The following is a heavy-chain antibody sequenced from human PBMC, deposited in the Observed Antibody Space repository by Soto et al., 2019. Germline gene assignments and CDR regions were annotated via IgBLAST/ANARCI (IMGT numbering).Heavy chain of an antibody. Sequence: QVQLVESGGGVVQPGRSLRLSCAASGFTFSSYGMHWVRQAPGKGLEWVAVIWYDGSNKYYADSVKGRFTISRDNSKNTLYLKMNSLRAEDTAVYYCAREGGYSGYDWNYYYMDVWGKGTTVTVSS. V-gene: IGHV3-33*01. CDR2: IWYDGSNK. D-gene: IGHD5-12*01. CDR3: AREGGYSGYDWNYYYMDV. CDR1: GFTFSSYG. J-gene: IGHJ6*03.